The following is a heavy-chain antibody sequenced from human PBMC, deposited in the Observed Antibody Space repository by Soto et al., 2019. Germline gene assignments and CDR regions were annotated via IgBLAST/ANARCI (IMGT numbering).Heavy chain of an antibody. CDR3: TRTITGHDPDY. CDR1: GFSLSDARMG. Sequence: SGPPLVNPTDTLTLTCTVSGFSLSDARMGVSWIRQPPGKALEWLAHIFSNDKKSYSTSLKSRLTISKDTSKSRVVLTMTSMDPVDXATYYCTRTITGHDPDYWGQRTLVTVSS. CDR2: IFSNDKK. D-gene: IGHD1-20*01. J-gene: IGHJ4*02. V-gene: IGHV2-26*01.